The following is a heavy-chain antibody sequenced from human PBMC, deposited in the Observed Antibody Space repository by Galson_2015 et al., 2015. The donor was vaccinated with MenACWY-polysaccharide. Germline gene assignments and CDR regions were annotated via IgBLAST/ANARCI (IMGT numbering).Heavy chain of an antibody. CDR3: AREDEYNTPFEQ. Sequence: SLRLSCAASGFTFSTYDMHWVRQAPGERLEWVAFIRNDGSDKYYLDSVKGRFTISRDNSKNTLSLQMNSLGAGDTAVYYCAREDEYNTPFEQWGRGTLVTVSS. V-gene: IGHV3-30*02. D-gene: IGHD1-14*01. CDR2: IRNDGSDK. J-gene: IGHJ4*02. CDR1: GFTFSTYD.